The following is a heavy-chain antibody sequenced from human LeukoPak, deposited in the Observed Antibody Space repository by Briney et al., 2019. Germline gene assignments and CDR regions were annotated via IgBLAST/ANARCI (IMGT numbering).Heavy chain of an antibody. CDR1: GFTFSSYG. J-gene: IGHJ4*02. CDR2: ISYDGSNK. Sequence: PGRSLRLSCAASGFTFSSYGMHWVRQAPGKGLEWVAVISYDGSNKYYADSVKGRFTISRDNSKNTLYLQMNSLRAEDTAVYYCAKIGGSYSFDYWGQGTLVTVSS. V-gene: IGHV3-30*18. D-gene: IGHD1-26*01. CDR3: AKIGGSYSFDY.